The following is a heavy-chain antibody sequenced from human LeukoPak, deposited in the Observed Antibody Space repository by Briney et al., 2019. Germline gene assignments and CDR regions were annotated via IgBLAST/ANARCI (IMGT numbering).Heavy chain of an antibody. V-gene: IGHV3-13*01. CDR2: VGTAGDT. CDR3: AREVGFYYYIDV. Sequence: PGGSLRLSCAASGFTLSSHDMYWVRHATGEGLEWVSGVGTAGDTHYADSVQGRFTISRVTAKNSLYLQMNSLRAGDTAVYYCAREVGFYYYIDVWGKGTTVIVSS. CDR1: GFTLSSHD. J-gene: IGHJ6*03. D-gene: IGHD1-26*01.